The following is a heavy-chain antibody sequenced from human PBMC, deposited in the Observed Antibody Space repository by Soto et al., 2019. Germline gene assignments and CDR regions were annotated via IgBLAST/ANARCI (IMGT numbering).Heavy chain of an antibody. V-gene: IGHV1-3*05. D-gene: IGHD2-21*02. CDR2: INAGNGNT. CDR3: ARSIVVVTALDY. CDR1: GYTCTSYA. J-gene: IGHJ4*02. Sequence: QVQLVQSRAEEKQPGASVKVSCKASGYTCTSYAMDWVRQAPGQRHEWMGWINAGNGNTKYSQKFQGRVTITRDTSASTAYMELSSLRSEDTAVYYCARSIVVVTALDYWGQGTLVTVSS.